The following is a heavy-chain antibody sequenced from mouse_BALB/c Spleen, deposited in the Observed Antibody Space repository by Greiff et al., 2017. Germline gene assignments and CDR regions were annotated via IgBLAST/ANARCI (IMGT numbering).Heavy chain of an antibody. V-gene: IGHV1S81*02. Sequence: QVQLQQPGAELVKPGASVKLSCKASGYTFTSYWMHWVKQRPGQGLEWIGEINPSNGRTNYNEKFKSKATLTVDKSSSTAYMQLSSLTSEDSAVYYCAIGSGYWYFDVWGAGTTVTVSS. J-gene: IGHJ1*01. D-gene: IGHD1-1*01. CDR1: GYTFTSYW. CDR2: INPSNGRT. CDR3: AIGSGYWYFDV.